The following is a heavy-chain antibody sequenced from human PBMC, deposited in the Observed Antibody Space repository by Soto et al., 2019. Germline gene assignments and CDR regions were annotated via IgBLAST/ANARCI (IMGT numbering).Heavy chain of an antibody. J-gene: IGHJ6*02. CDR3: ARSWSGSTRGRVDV. CDR1: GFTFDDHV. V-gene: IGHV3-9*01. CDR2: ISWDGYSI. D-gene: IGHD3-3*01. Sequence: DVQLVESGGGLVHPGRSLRLCCVASGFTFDDHVMHWVRQLAGKGLEWVGHISWDGYSIGYGGFVRGRFTISRDNAKHALCLQINSLRPDDTALYYCARSWSGSTRGRVDVWGQGTKVTVSS.